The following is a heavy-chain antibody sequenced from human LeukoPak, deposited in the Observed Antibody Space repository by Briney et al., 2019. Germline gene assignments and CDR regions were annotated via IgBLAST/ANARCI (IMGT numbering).Heavy chain of an antibody. CDR3: TRDSPGYGAYDFD. J-gene: IGHJ4*02. D-gene: IGHD5-12*01. V-gene: IGHV3-7*04. CDR2: INEDESKE. CDR1: GFPFRRYW. Sequence: PGRSLRLSCAASGFPFRRYWMSWGRQAPGKGLEWVGNINEDESKEYYMDSVKGRFTISRDNAKNSLYLQMNSLRAEDTAVYYCTRDSPGYGAYDFDWGQGTLVTVSS.